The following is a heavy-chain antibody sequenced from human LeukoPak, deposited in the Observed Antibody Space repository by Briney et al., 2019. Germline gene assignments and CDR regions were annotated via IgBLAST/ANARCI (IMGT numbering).Heavy chain of an antibody. D-gene: IGHD6-13*01. V-gene: IGHV4-59*01. CDR1: GGSISSYY. CDR3: ARGGLVSAGTLDY. CDR2: IYYSGTT. Sequence: SETLSLTCNVSGGSISSYYWTWIRQSPGKGLEWIGYIYYSGTTNYNPSLKSRVTISVDTSKNQFSLKLSSVTAADTAVYFCARGGLVSAGTLDYWGQGTLVTVSS. J-gene: IGHJ4*02.